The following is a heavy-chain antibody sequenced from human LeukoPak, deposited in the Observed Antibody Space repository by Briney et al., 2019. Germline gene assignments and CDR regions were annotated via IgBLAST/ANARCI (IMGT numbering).Heavy chain of an antibody. CDR3: AGNDRGAFDI. D-gene: IGHD3-22*01. V-gene: IGHV3-30*03. Sequence: GGSLRLSCAASGFTFSSYGMHWVRQAPGKGLEWVAVISYDGSNKYYADSVKGRFTISRDNSKNTLYLQMNSLRAEDTAVYYCAGNDRGAFDIWGQGTMVTVSS. J-gene: IGHJ3*02. CDR2: ISYDGSNK. CDR1: GFTFSSYG.